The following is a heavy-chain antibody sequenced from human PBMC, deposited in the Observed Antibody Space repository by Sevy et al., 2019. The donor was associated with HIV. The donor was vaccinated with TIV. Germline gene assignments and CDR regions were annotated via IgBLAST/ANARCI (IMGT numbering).Heavy chain of an antibody. V-gene: IGHV3-30-3*01. CDR2: SSYDGGNI. D-gene: IGHD4-17*01. Sequence: GGSLRLSCTASGFILGYYAMHWVRQAPGKGLEWVAVSSYDGGNIYYADSVQGRFTVSGDNSKNTLYLQMNSLRPEDTAMYYCARDFYEFGDPRGLDYWGQGVLVTVSS. J-gene: IGHJ4*02. CDR3: ARDFYEFGDPRGLDY. CDR1: GFILGYYA.